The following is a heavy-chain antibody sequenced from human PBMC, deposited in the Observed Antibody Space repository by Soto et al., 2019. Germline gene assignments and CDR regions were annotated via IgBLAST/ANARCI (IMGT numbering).Heavy chain of an antibody. CDR1: GFTFSSYG. J-gene: IGHJ6*02. Sequence: GGSLRLSCAASGFTFSSYGMHWVRQAPGKGLEWVAVISYDGSNKYYADSVKGRFTISRDNSKNTLYLQMNSLRAEDTAVYSCAKDLRVFGMLNGDYYYYGMDVWGQGTTVTVSS. D-gene: IGHD3-3*01. V-gene: IGHV3-30*18. CDR3: AKDLRVFGMLNGDYYYYGMDV. CDR2: ISYDGSNK.